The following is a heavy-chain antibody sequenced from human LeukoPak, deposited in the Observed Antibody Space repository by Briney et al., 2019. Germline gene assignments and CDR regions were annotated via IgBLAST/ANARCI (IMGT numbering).Heavy chain of an antibody. V-gene: IGHV5-51*01. CDR3: ARLLLREAYAIAARPFDY. D-gene: IGHD6-6*01. CDR2: IYPGDSDT. J-gene: IGHJ4*02. CDR1: GYSFTSYW. Sequence: GESLKISCKGSGYSFTSYWIGWVRQMPGKGLEWMGIIYPGDSDTRYSPSFQGQVTISADKSISTAYLQWSSLKASDTAMYYCARLLLREAYAIAARPFDYWGQGTLVTVSS.